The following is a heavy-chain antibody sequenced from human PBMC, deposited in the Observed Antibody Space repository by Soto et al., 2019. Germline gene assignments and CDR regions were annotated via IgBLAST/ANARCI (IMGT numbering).Heavy chain of an antibody. D-gene: IGHD2-15*01. CDR2: IIPILGIA. Sequence: QVQLVQSGAEVKKPGSSVKVSCKASGGTFSSYTISWVRQAPGQGLEWMGRIIPILGIANYAQKFQGRVTIHADKSTCTAYMELSSLRSEDTAVYYCARDSGYCSGGSCHIEGPIDYWGQGPLVTVSS. V-gene: IGHV1-69*08. CDR1: GGTFSSYT. CDR3: ARDSGYCSGGSCHIEGPIDY. J-gene: IGHJ4*02.